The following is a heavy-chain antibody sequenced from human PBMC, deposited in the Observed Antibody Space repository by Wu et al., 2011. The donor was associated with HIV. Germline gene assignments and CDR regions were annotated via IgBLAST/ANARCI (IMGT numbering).Heavy chain of an antibody. J-gene: IGHJ6*02. CDR2: ISAHNGNT. CDR3: ARPRGQWLYPRTPVGYGMDV. Sequence: KPGASVKVSCKASGYTFTSYGISWVRQAPGQGLEWMGWISAHNGNTNYAQKVQGRVAMTRDTSTSTAYMELRSLRSDDTAVYYCARPRGQWLYPRTPVGYGMDVWGQGTTVTVSS. D-gene: IGHD3-22*01. V-gene: IGHV1-18*01. CDR1: GYTFTSYG.